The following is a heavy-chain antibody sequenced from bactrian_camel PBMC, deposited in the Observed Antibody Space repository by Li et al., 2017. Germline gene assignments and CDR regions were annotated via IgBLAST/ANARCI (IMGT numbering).Heavy chain of an antibody. CDR2: IDGDGSR. V-gene: IGHV3S42*01. Sequence: VQLVESGGGSVQAGGSLTLSCTASGYAYDRYDYYCMAWFRRAPGQEREGVAAIDGDGSRSYADSVKGRFTISRDNARNTVYLQLNNLKTEDTAMYYCTKRHVDGRHPRAHLYWGRGTQVTVS. J-gene: IGHJ4*01. CDR3: TKRHVDGRHPRAHLY. CDR1: GYAYDRYDYYC. D-gene: IGHD6*01.